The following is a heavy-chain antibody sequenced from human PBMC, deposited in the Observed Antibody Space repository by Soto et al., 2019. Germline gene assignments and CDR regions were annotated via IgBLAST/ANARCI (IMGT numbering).Heavy chain of an antibody. CDR2: IIPISGTT. D-gene: IGHD2-8*01. V-gene: IGHV1-69*01. CDR3: ARVRCFNGLCHTADYGMDV. Sequence: QVQLVQSGAEVKKPGCSVKVSCKASGDVFRSYGINWVRQAPGQGLEWMGGIIPISGTTNYAQKFQGRVAITADESTDTVYMELSRLRSEDTAVYFCARVRCFNGLCHTADYGMDVWGQGTTVTVSS. J-gene: IGHJ6*02. CDR1: GDVFRSYG.